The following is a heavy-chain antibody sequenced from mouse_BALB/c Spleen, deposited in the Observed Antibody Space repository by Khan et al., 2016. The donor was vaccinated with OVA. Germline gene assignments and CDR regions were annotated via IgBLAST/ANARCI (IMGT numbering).Heavy chain of an antibody. CDR1: GFTFSSFG. CDR2: ISSGSTTI. J-gene: IGHJ1*01. V-gene: IGHV5-17*02. D-gene: IGHD2-14*01. CDR3: ARSRDDLWYFDG. Sequence: EVMLVESGGGLVQPGGSRKLSCAASGFTFSSFGMHWVRQAPEKGLEWVAYISSGSTTIYYADTVKGRFTISSDNPKHTLFLQMTSLRSEDTAMYYCARSRDDLWYFDGGGAGTTVTVSS.